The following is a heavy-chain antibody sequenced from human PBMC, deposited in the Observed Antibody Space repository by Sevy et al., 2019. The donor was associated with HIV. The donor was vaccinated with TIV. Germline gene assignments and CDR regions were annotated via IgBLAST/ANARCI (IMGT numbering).Heavy chain of an antibody. D-gene: IGHD2-8*01. J-gene: IGHJ4*02. Sequence: GGSLRLSCAASGITFTIYTMNWVRQAPGNGLEWVSSISSSSSYIYYADSVKGRFTISRDNAKSSLYLQMNSLRAEDTAVYYCAREDSNGVCYSHWGQGTLVTVSS. CDR1: GITFTIYT. CDR2: ISSSSSYI. V-gene: IGHV3-21*01. CDR3: AREDSNGVCYSH.